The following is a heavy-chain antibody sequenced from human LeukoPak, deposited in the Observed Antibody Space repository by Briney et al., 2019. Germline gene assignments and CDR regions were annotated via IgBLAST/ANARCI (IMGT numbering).Heavy chain of an antibody. V-gene: IGHV4-4*07. CDR3: AGEYCSGGSCFINWFDP. D-gene: IGHD2-15*01. J-gene: IGHJ5*02. CDR2: IYTSGST. Sequence: SETLSLTCTVSGGSISSYYWSWIRQPAGKGLEWIGRIYTSGSTNYNPSLKSRVTISVDKSKNQFSLKLSSVTAADTAVYYCAGEYCSGGSCFINWFDPWGQGTLVTVS. CDR1: GGSISSYY.